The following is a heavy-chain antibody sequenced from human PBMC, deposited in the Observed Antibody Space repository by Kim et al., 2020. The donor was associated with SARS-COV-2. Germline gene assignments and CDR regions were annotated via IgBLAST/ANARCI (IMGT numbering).Heavy chain of an antibody. V-gene: IGHV4-34*01. J-gene: IGHJ4*02. Sequence: SETLSLTCAVYGGSFSGYYWSWIRQPPGKGLEWIGEINHSGSTNYNPSLKSRVTISVDTSKNQFSLKLSSVTAADTAVYYCARYSIAARRHLDYWGQGTLVTVSS. D-gene: IGHD6-6*01. CDR3: ARYSIAARRHLDY. CDR2: INHSGST. CDR1: GGSFSGYY.